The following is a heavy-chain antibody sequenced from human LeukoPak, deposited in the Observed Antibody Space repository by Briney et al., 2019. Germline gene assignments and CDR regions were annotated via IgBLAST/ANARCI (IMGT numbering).Heavy chain of an antibody. Sequence: SETLSLTCTVSGGSISSGSYYWSWIRQPAGKGLEWIGRIYTSGSTNYNPSLKSRVTISVDTSKNQFSLKLSSVTAADTAVYYCARDTVYCSSTSCPFDYWGQGTLVTVSS. CDR2: IYTSGST. J-gene: IGHJ4*02. CDR1: GGSISSGSYY. CDR3: ARDTVYCSSTSCPFDY. V-gene: IGHV4-61*02. D-gene: IGHD2-2*01.